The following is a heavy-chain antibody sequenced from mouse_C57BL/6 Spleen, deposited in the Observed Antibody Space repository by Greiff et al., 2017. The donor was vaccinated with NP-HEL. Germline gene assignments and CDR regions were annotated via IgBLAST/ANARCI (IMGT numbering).Heavy chain of an antibody. Sequence: QVQLKQPGAELVMPGASVKLSCKASGYTFTSYWMHWVKQRPGQGLEWIGEIDPSDSYTNYNQKFKGKSTLTVDKSSSTAYMQLSSLTSEDSAVYYCARGDYSYYFDYWGQGTTLTVSS. CDR3: ARGDYSYYFDY. D-gene: IGHD1-1*01. CDR2: IDPSDSYT. J-gene: IGHJ2*01. CDR1: GYTFTSYW. V-gene: IGHV1-69*01.